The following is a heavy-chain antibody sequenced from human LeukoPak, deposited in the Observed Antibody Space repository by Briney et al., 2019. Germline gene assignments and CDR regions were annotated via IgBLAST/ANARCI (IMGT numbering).Heavy chain of an antibody. J-gene: IGHJ4*02. D-gene: IGHD6-13*01. Sequence: ASVTVSCTASGGTFISYAISWVRQAPGQGLEWMGGIIPIFGTANYAQKFQGRVTITADESTSTAYMELSSLRSEDTAVYYCARDRSIAAAGFDYWGQGTLVTVSS. CDR1: GGTFISYA. V-gene: IGHV1-69*13. CDR2: IIPIFGTA. CDR3: ARDRSIAAAGFDY.